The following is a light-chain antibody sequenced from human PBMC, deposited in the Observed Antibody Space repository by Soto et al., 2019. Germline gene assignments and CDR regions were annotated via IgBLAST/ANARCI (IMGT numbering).Light chain of an antibody. CDR3: LQRMNWPWT. J-gene: IGKJ1*01. CDR2: DTT. CDR1: QSVGSL. V-gene: IGKV3-11*01. Sequence: IVLTQSPAILSLSPGERVTLSCRASQSVGSLLAWYQQKPGQAPRLLIYDTTTRATGIPPRFSGSGSGTDFTLTISSLEPEDFAFYYCLQRMNWPWTFGQGTKVEIK.